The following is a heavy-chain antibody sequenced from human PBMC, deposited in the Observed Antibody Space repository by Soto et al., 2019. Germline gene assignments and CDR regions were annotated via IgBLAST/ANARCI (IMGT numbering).Heavy chain of an antibody. Sequence: GXSVEVSCKASVYTFTSYCIRWVRQAPGQGREWMGWISAYNGNTNYAQKLQGRGTMTTDTSTSTAYMELRSLRSDDTAVYYCARDFHPTGTNDAFDIWGQGTMVTGSS. CDR1: VYTFTSYC. CDR2: ISAYNGNT. CDR3: ARDFHPTGTNDAFDI. J-gene: IGHJ3*02. V-gene: IGHV1-18*04. D-gene: IGHD1-7*01.